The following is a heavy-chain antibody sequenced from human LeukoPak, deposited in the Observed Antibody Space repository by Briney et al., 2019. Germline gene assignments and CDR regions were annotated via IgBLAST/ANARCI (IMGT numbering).Heavy chain of an antibody. Sequence: PGSSVKVSCKASGGTFSSYAISWVRQAPGQGLEWMGGIIPIFGTANYAQKFQGRVTMTTDTSTSTAYMELRSLRSDDTAVYYCARDRTPAYYWGQGTLVTVSS. J-gene: IGHJ4*02. CDR1: GGTFSSYA. V-gene: IGHV1-69*05. CDR3: ARDRTPAYY. CDR2: IIPIFGTA.